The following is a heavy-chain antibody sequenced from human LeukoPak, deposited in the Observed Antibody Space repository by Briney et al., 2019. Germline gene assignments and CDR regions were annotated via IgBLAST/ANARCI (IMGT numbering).Heavy chain of an antibody. J-gene: IGHJ4*02. V-gene: IGHV4-39*07. D-gene: IGHD6-19*01. CDR2: IYYSGST. CDR3: ARGLVAVAGKGNFDY. CDR1: GGSISSSSYY. Sequence: KSSETLSLTCTVSGGSISSSSYYWGWIRQPPGKGLEWIGSIYYSGSTYYNPSLKSRVTISVDTSKNQFSLKLSSVTAADTAVYYCARGLVAVAGKGNFDYWGQGTLVTVSS.